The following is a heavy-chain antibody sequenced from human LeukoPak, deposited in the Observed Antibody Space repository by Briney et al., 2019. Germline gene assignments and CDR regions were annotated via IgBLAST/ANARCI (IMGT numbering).Heavy chain of an antibody. D-gene: IGHD1-1*01. CDR3: ASGIRERGFDY. CDR1: GLTFTTYA. J-gene: IGHJ4*01. CDR2: IEPSGFTI. Sequence: GGSLRLSCAASGLTFTTYAMNWVRQAPGRGLEWVSSIEPSGFTIFYANSVKGRFTISRDNAKNSLYLQMNSLRPDDTALYFCASGIRERGFDYWGHGTLVTVSS. V-gene: IGHV3-21*01.